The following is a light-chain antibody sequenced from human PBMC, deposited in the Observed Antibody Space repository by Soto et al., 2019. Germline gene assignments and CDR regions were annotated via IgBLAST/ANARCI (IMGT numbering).Light chain of an antibody. J-gene: IGKJ2*01. CDR1: QGIRND. CDR3: QQRSNWPQT. Sequence: AIQMTQSPSSLSASVGDRVTITCRASQGIRNDLDWFQQKPGKAPKLLIYAASNLQSGVPARFSGSGSGTDFTLTISSLEPEDFAVYYCQQRSNWPQTFGQGTKLEIK. V-gene: IGKV1-6*01. CDR2: AAS.